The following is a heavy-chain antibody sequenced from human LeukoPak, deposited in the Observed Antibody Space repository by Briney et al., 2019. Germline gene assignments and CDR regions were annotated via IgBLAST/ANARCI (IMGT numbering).Heavy chain of an antibody. Sequence: KPSETLSLTCTVSGGSISSSSYYWGWIRQPPGKGLEWIGSIYYSGSTYYNPSLKSRVTISVDTSKNQFSLKLSSVTAADTAVYYCARGSLWFGELRYWGQGTLVTVSS. CDR3: ARGSLWFGELRY. CDR2: IYYSGST. D-gene: IGHD3-10*01. V-gene: IGHV4-39*07. J-gene: IGHJ4*02. CDR1: GGSISSSSYY.